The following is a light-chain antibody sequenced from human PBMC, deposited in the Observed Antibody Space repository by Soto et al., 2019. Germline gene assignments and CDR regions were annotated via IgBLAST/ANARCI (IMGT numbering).Light chain of an antibody. CDR2: AAS. CDR3: QQSSSTPPWT. CDR1: QSIRNY. J-gene: IGKJ1*01. Sequence: DIQMTQSPSSLSASVGDRVTITCRASQSIRNYLNGYQQKPGKAPKLLIYAASSLQSGVPSRFSGSGSGTDFTLTISRLQPADFATYYCQQSSSTPPWTFGQGTKVEIK. V-gene: IGKV1-39*01.